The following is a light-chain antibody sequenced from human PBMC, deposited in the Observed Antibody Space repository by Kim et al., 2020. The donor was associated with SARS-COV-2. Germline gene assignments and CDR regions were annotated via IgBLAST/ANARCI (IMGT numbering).Light chain of an antibody. J-gene: IGKJ3*01. CDR3: QQYDSPPVT. V-gene: IGKV3-20*01. CDR2: RAS. CDR1: QSLSSPY. Sequence: IVLTQSPGTLSLSPGERVTLSCRASQSLSSPYLAWYQQRHGQAPRLLISRASLRATGVPVRFSGSGSGTDFTLTISRVEPEDSAMYYCQQYDSPPVTFGPGTKVDIK.